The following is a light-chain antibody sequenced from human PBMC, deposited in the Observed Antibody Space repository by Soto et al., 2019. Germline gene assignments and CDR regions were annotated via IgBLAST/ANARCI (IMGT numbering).Light chain of an antibody. Sequence: ERVMTQSPATLSVSPGERAALSCRGSQSVASSLAWYQQKPGQAPRLLIYGASTRATGISGSFSGSGSGTEFTLSINSLQSDDSAVYFCQQHKNWPPITFRQGTRLEI. CDR1: QSVASS. CDR3: QQHKNWPPIT. CDR2: GAS. J-gene: IGKJ5*01. V-gene: IGKV3-15*01.